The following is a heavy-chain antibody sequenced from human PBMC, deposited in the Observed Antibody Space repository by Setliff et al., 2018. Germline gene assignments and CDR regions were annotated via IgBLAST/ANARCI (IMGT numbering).Heavy chain of an antibody. CDR3: ARDRQYCSSPTCYSSYFYYYGMGV. CDR1: GGSISSSSYY. CDR2: IDYSGTI. D-gene: IGHD2-2*02. Sequence: SETLSLTCIVSGGSISSSSYYWGWIRQPPGKGLEWIGSIDYSGTIYYNPSLKSRVTISVDPSKDQVSLKLSSVTAADTAVYYCARDRQYCSSPTCYSSYFYYYGMGVSGQGTTVTV. J-gene: IGHJ6*02. V-gene: IGHV4-39*07.